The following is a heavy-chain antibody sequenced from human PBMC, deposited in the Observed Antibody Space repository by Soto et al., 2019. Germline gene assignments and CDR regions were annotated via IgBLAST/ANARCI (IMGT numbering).Heavy chain of an antibody. CDR1: GGSISSGGYY. CDR2: IYYSGST. Sequence: PSETLSLTCTVSGGSISSGGYYWSWIRQHPGKGLEWIGYIYYSGSTYYNPSLKSRVTISVDASRNQFSLKLSSVTAADTAVYYCARANSGYYYYGMDVWGQGTKVTVSS. V-gene: IGHV4-31*03. D-gene: IGHD7-27*01. CDR3: ARANSGYYYYGMDV. J-gene: IGHJ6*02.